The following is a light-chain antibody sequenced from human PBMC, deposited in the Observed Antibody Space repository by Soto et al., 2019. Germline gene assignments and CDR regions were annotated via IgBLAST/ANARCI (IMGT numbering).Light chain of an antibody. V-gene: IGKV1-5*01. CDR1: HTISNW. J-gene: IGKJ4*01. CDR2: DAS. Sequence: DIQMNQSPSTLSAAVGDRVTVTCRDSHTISNWLACYQQRPGKAPKLLIYDASNLKSGVPQRFSDSGSGTEYTLTISRLQPDDFATHYCQQYQTYLPVGRGTKL. CDR3: QQYQTYLP.